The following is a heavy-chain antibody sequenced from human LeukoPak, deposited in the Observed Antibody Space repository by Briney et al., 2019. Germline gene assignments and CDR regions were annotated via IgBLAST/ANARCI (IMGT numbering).Heavy chain of an antibody. D-gene: IGHD6-13*01. V-gene: IGHV4-34*01. CDR1: GGSFSGYY. CDR2: INHSGST. CDR3: ARGNSSSWYANWFDP. J-gene: IGHJ5*02. Sequence: SSETLSLTCAVYGGSFSGYYWSWIRQPPGKGLEWIGEINHSGSTNYNPSLKSRVTISVDTSKNQFSLKLSSVTAADTAVYYCARGNSSSWYANWFDPWGQGTPVTVSS.